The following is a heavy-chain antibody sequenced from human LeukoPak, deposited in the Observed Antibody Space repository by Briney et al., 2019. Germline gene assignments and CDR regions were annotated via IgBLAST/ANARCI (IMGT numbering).Heavy chain of an antibody. CDR3: AIGSDGLGFDL. J-gene: IGHJ3*01. CDR2: LYTRGTT. Sequence: PSETLSLTCTVSGGSISNYYGSWVRQPAGKGLQWIGRLYTRGTTYYNPSLKSRVTMSVDTSENQLFLKLSSVTAADTAVYYCAIGSDGLGFDLWGQGTTVTVSS. D-gene: IGHD3-10*01. V-gene: IGHV4-4*07. CDR1: GGSISNYY.